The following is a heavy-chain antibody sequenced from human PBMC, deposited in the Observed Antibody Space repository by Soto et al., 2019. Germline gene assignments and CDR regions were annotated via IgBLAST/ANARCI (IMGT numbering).Heavy chain of an antibody. CDR2: ISSTTNYI. V-gene: IGHV3-21*06. CDR1: GFTFTRYS. Sequence: GGSLRLSFAASGFTFTRYSMNWVRQAPVKGLEWVSSISSTTNYIYYGDSMKGRFTISRDNAKNSLYLEMNSLRAEDTAVYYCARESEDLTSNFDYWGKGTLVTVSS. CDR3: ARESEDLTSNFDY. J-gene: IGHJ4*02.